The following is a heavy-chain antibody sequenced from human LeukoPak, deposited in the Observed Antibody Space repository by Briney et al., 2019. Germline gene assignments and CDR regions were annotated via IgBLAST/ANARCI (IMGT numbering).Heavy chain of an antibody. CDR2: ISGSGGST. V-gene: IGHV3-23*01. CDR1: GFTFSNAW. J-gene: IGHJ3*02. Sequence: GGSLRLSCAASGFTFSNAWMSWVRQAPGKGLEWVSLISGSGGSTYYADSVMGRFTISRDNSKNTLYLQMNSLRAEDTAVYYCARDCGGGSCYGPYDAFDIWGQGTMVTVSS. D-gene: IGHD2-15*01. CDR3: ARDCGGGSCYGPYDAFDI.